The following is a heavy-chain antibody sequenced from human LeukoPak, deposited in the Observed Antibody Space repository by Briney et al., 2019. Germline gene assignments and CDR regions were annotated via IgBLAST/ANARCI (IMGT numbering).Heavy chain of an antibody. V-gene: IGHV1-46*01. CDR2: INPSGGST. CDR1: GYTFTSYY. J-gene: IGHJ4*02. CDR3: ARSSNYYESSGYYAKTRRDFDY. Sequence: ALVKVSCKASGYTFTSYYMHWVRQAPGQGLEWMGIINPSGGSTSYAQKFQGRVTMTRATSTSTVYMQLSSLRSEDTAVYYCARSSNYYESSGYYAKTRRDFDYWGQGTLVTVS. D-gene: IGHD3-22*01.